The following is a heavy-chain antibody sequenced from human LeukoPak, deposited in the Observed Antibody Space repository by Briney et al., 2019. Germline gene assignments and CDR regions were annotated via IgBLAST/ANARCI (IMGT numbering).Heavy chain of an antibody. CDR1: GGSISSGSYY. D-gene: IGHD6-13*01. Sequence: PSETLSLTCTVSGGSISSGSYYWSWIRQPAGKGLEWIGRIYTSGSTNYNPSLKSRVTISVDTSKSQFSLKLSSVTAADTAVYYCAREPRGGAAAGTGYYYYYMDVWGKGTTVTVSS. CDR2: IYTSGST. J-gene: IGHJ6*03. V-gene: IGHV4-61*02. CDR3: AREPRGGAAAGTGYYYYYMDV.